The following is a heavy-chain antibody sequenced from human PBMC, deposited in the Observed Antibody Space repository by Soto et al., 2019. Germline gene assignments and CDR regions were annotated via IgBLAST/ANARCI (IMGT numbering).Heavy chain of an antibody. CDR3: AVQLELGEGYNWFDP. D-gene: IGHD1-1*01. Sequence: ASVKVSCKASGGTFSSYAISWVRQAPGQGLEWMGGIIPIFGTANYAQKFQGRVTITADESTSTAYMELRSLRSDDTAVYYCAVQLELGEGYNWFDPWGQGTLVTVSS. J-gene: IGHJ5*02. CDR1: GGTFSSYA. CDR2: IIPIFGTA. V-gene: IGHV1-69*13.